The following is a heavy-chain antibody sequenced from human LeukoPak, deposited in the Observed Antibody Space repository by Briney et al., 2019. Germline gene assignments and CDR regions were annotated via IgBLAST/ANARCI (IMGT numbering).Heavy chain of an antibody. J-gene: IGHJ6*02. CDR3: ARGGAHGMDF. CDR2: MNEDGSEK. D-gene: IGHD1-26*01. V-gene: IGHV3-7*03. Sequence: GGSLRLSCAASGFGFSNYWMSWVRQAPGKGLEWVSNMNEDGSEKNYVDSVKGRFTISRDNAKNSVYLQMNSLRVEDTAVYYCARGGAHGMDFWGQGTTVTVSS. CDR1: GFGFSNYW.